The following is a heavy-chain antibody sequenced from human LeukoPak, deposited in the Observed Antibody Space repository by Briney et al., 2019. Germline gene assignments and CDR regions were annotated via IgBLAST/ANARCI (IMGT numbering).Heavy chain of an antibody. Sequence: SETLSLTCTVSGGSISSYYWSWIRQPPGKGLEWIGYIYYSGGTNYNPSLKSRVTISVDTSKNQFSLKLSSVTAADTAVYYCARVHNPLALAYYFDYWGQGTLVTVSS. CDR2: IYYSGGT. J-gene: IGHJ4*02. D-gene: IGHD1-14*01. V-gene: IGHV4-59*01. CDR3: ARVHNPLALAYYFDY. CDR1: GGSISSYY.